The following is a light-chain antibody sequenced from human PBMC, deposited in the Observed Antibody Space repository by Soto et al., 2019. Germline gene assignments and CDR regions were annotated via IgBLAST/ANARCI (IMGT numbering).Light chain of an antibody. V-gene: IGLV1-44*01. CDR3: AAWDDSLQGWV. CDR2: SSD. J-gene: IGLJ3*02. Sequence: QPVLTQPPSASGTPGQRVTISCSGSGSNIGSNTVNWYQQLPGTAPKLLIYSSDQRPSGVPDRFSGSKSGTSASLAITGLRSEDETDYYCAAWDDSLQGWVFGGGTKVTVL. CDR1: GSNIGSNT.